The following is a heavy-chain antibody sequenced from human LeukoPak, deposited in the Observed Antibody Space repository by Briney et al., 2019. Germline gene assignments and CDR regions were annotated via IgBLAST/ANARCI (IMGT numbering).Heavy chain of an antibody. CDR2: INHSGST. D-gene: IGHD3-22*01. Sequence: SETLSLTCAVYGGSFSGYYRSWIRQPPGKGLEWIGEINHSGSTNYNPSLKSRVTISVDTSKNQFSLKLSSVTAADTAVYYCARGRRITMIVVVRFDPWGQGTLVTVSS. V-gene: IGHV4-34*01. CDR3: ARGRRITMIVVVRFDP. CDR1: GGSFSGYY. J-gene: IGHJ5*02.